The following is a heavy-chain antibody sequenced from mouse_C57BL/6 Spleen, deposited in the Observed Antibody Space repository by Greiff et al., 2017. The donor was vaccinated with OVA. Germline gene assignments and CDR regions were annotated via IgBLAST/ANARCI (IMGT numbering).Heavy chain of an antibody. Sequence: QVQLQQSGAELVMPGASVKLSCKASGYTFTSYWMHWVKQRPGQGLEWIGEIDPSDSYTNYNQKFKGKSTLTVDKSSSTAYMQLSSLTSEDSAVYYCARYGNYGYYAMDYWGQGTSVTVSS. CDR3: ARYGNYGYYAMDY. D-gene: IGHD2-1*01. V-gene: IGHV1-69*01. CDR2: IDPSDSYT. CDR1: GYTFTSYW. J-gene: IGHJ4*01.